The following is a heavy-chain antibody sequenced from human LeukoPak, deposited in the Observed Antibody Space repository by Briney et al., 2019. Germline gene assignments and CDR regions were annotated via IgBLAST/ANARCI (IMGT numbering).Heavy chain of an antibody. CDR2: INPNSGGT. CDR1: GYTFTGYY. V-gene: IGHV1-2*02. J-gene: IGHJ6*03. CDR3: ARDRSRITMVRGVINYYYYMDV. D-gene: IGHD3-10*01. Sequence: ASVKVSCKASGYTFTGYYMHWVRQAPGQGLEWMGWINPNSGGTNYAQKFQGRVTMTRDTSISTAYMELSRLRSDDTAVYYCARDRSRITMVRGVINYYYYMDVWGKGTTVTVSS.